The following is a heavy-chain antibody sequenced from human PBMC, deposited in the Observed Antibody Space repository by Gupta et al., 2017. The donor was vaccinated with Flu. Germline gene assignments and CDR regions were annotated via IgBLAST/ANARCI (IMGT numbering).Heavy chain of an antibody. Sequence: EVQLLESGGGLVQPGGSLRLSCAASGFSVSSYVMSWVRQAPGKGLEWVSSIRHSGDSTYYADSVKGRFTISRDNSKNTLYLQMNSLRVEDTAVYYCARGGDFWTGYWYFDLWGRDTLVTVSS. CDR3: ARGGDFWTGYWYFDL. D-gene: IGHD3/OR15-3a*01. J-gene: IGHJ2*01. CDR2: IRHSGDST. CDR1: GFSVSSYV. V-gene: IGHV3-23*01.